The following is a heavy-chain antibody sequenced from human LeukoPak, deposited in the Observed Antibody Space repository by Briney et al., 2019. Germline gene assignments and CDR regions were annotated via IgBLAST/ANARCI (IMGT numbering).Heavy chain of an antibody. Sequence: PSETLSLTCTVSGGSISSSSYYWGWIRQPPGKGLEWIGYIYNSGSTNYNPSLKSRVTISVDTSKNQFSLKLSSVTAADTAVYYCAEGTGYFDPFDYWGQGTLVTVSS. V-gene: IGHV4-61*05. J-gene: IGHJ4*02. CDR1: GGSISSSSYY. CDR2: IYNSGST. D-gene: IGHD3-9*01. CDR3: AEGTGYFDPFDY.